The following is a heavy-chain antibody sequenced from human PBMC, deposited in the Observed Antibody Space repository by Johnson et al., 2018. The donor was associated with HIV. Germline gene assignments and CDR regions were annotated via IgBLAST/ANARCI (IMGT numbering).Heavy chain of an antibody. CDR1: GFTFDDYG. CDR3: ARGEDGVDAFDI. V-gene: IGHV3-20*04. Sequence: VQLVESGGGVVRPGGSLRLSCAASGFTFDDYGMSWVRQAPWKGLEWVSGSNWNGGSTGYADSVKGRFTISRDNAKNSLHLQMNSLRAEDTALYYCARGEDGVDAFDIWGQGTMVTVSS. J-gene: IGHJ3*02. CDR2: SNWNGGST. D-gene: IGHD4-17*01.